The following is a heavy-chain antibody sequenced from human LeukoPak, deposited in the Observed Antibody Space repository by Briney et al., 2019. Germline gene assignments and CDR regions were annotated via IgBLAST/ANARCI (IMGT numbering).Heavy chain of an antibody. V-gene: IGHV1-69*05. CDR3: ARSPRYYDSSGYRVYYFDY. D-gene: IGHD3-22*01. J-gene: IGHJ4*02. Sequence: ASVKVSCKASGGTFSIYAISWVRQAPGQGLEWMGGIIPIFGTANYAQKFQGRVTITTDESTSTAYMELSSLRSEDTAVYYCARSPRYYDSSGYRVYYFDYWGQGTLVTVSS. CDR2: IIPIFGTA. CDR1: GGTFSIYA.